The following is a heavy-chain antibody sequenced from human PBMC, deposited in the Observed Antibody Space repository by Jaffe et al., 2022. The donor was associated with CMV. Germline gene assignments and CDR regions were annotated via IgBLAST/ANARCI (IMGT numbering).Heavy chain of an antibody. CDR2: INPNSGGT. J-gene: IGHJ5*02. CDR3: ARDRITMVRGVGWFDP. CDR1: GYTFTGYY. D-gene: IGHD3-10*01. V-gene: IGHV1-2*02. Sequence: QVQLVQSGAEVKKPGASVKVSCKASGYTFTGYYMHWVRQAPGQGLEWMGWINPNSGGTNYAQKFQGRVTMTRDTSISTAYMELSRLRSDDTAVYYCARDRITMVRGVGWFDPWGQGTLVTVSS.